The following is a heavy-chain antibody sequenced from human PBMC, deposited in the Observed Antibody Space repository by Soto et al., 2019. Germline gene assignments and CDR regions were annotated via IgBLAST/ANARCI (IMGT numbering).Heavy chain of an antibody. D-gene: IGHD6-13*01. V-gene: IGHV4-59*01. CDR3: AAGEASSRNLAPYYLDF. CDR2: IHYSGTT. J-gene: IGHJ4*02. Sequence: SETLSLTCTVSGGSMRNYFWAWIRQPPGKGLEWIGYIHYSGTTSFFPSYNPSLRSRVTISEDTSKNQFSLKLLSVTTADTAVYFCAAGEASSRNLAPYYLDFWGQGTLVTVSS. CDR1: GGSMRNYF.